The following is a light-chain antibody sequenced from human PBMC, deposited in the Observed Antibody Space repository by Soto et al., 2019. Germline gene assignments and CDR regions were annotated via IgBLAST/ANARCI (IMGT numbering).Light chain of an antibody. V-gene: IGKV3-20*01. J-gene: IGKJ2*01. CDR2: DTS. Sequence: EIVLTQSPGTLSLSPGERATLSCRASQTLGTKYLARYQQKPGQAPSLLIYDTSTRATGVPDMFSCSGYGREFTLTISRLEPEDFAVYYCHHYGTSPPNPFGQGTKLEIK. CDR1: QTLGTKY. CDR3: HHYGTSPPNP.